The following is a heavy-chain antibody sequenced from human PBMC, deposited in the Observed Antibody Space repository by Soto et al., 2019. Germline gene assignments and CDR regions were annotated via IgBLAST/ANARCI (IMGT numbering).Heavy chain of an antibody. CDR2: IYYNGTN. V-gene: IGHV4-31*02. CDR3: AREPRLLTWFGDLHD. D-gene: IGHD3-10*01. J-gene: IGHJ4*02. CDR1: GSSISRPSFG. Sequence: SETLSLTWTVSGSSISRPSFGCCSIRKHEGKGMEWIGHIYYNGTNYYNPTLKSRVSISVDTSKNQFYLKLSSLTAADTAVYYCAREPRLLTWFGDLHDWGRGTLVTVSS.